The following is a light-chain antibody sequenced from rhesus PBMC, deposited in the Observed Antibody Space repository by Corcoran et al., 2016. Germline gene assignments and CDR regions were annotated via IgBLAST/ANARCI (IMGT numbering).Light chain of an antibody. J-gene: IGLJ6*01. Sequence: QAGLTQPPSVSKALRQTVTLTCTGNSNNVAYQGAAWLQQQQGHPPKLLSHRNNNRPSGTSERFSASKSGNTASLTITGLQPEDEADSYCSAWVSSLNAHVFGSGTKLTVL. CDR2: RNN. CDR1: SNNVAYQG. CDR3: SAWVSSLNAHV. V-gene: IGLV10-114*01.